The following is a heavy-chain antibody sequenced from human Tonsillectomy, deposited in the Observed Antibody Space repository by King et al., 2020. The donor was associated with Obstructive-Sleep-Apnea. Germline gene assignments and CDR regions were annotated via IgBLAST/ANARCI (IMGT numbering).Heavy chain of an antibody. J-gene: IGHJ4*02. CDR1: GGSINSGGYY. CDR2: IYYSGCT. V-gene: IGHV4-31*01. CDR3: ARVAEGAVGGGYAFDN. Sequence: QVQLQESGPGLVKPSQTLSLTCTVSGGSINSGGYYWSWLRQNPGKGLEWIGYIYYSGCTHYNPSLKSLATIPRDASKNQFSLKLSSVTAAETAVYYCARVAEGAVGGGYAFDNWGQGTLVTVSS. D-gene: IGHD2-15*01.